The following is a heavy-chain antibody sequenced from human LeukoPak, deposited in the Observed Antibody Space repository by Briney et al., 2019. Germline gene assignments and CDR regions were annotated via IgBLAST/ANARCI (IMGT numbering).Heavy chain of an antibody. CDR3: AKDRLPQYYYDWWFDP. J-gene: IGHJ5*02. CDR1: GFTFSSYA. CDR2: ISYDGSNK. V-gene: IGHV3-30-3*01. D-gene: IGHD3-22*01. Sequence: GRSLRLSCAASGFTFSSYAMHWVRQAPGKGLEWVAVISYDGSNKYYADSVKGRFTISRDNSKNTLYLQMNSLRAEDTAVYYCAKDRLPQYYYDWWFDPWGQGTLVTVSS.